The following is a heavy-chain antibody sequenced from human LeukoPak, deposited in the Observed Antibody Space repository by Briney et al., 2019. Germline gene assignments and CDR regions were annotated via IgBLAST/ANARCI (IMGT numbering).Heavy chain of an antibody. V-gene: IGHV3-66*01. CDR1: GFTVSSNY. J-gene: IGHJ4*02. Sequence: GGSLRLSCAASGFTVSSNYMSWVRQAPGKGLEWVSVIYSGGSTYYADSVKGRFTISRDNSKNTLYLQMNSLRAEDTAVYYCARDLIAEKGGLTPYWGQGTLVTVSP. CDR2: IYSGGST. CDR3: ARDLIAEKGGLTPY. D-gene: IGHD3-9*01.